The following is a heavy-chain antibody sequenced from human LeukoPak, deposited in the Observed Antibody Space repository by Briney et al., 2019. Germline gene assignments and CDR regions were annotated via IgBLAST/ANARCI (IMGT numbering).Heavy chain of an antibody. J-gene: IGHJ6*03. D-gene: IGHD5-18*01. V-gene: IGHV3-7*01. CDR2: IKQDGSEK. CDR3: ARRRGYSYGYAYYYYMDV. CDR1: GFTFSSYW. Sequence: GGSLRLSCAASGFTFSSYWMSWVRQAPGKGLEWVANIKQDGSEKYYVDSVKGRFTISRDNAKNSLYLQMNSLRAEDTAVYYCARRRGYSYGYAYYYYMDVWGKGTTVTVSS.